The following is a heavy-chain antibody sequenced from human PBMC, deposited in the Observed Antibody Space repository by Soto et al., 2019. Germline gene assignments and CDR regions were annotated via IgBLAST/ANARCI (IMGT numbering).Heavy chain of an antibody. D-gene: IGHD3-10*01. J-gene: IGHJ5*02. CDR2: INPSGGST. Sequence: ASGKVSCKASGYTFSSYYMHWVRQAPGQGLEWMGIINPSGGSTSYAQKFQGRVTMTRDTSTSTVYMELSSLRSEETAVYYCARDRDYYGSGSPVYWFDPWGQGPLVTVSS. CDR3: ARDRDYYGSGSPVYWFDP. CDR1: GYTFSSYY. V-gene: IGHV1-46*01.